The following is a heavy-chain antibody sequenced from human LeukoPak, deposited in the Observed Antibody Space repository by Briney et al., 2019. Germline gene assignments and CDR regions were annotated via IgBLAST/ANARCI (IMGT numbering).Heavy chain of an antibody. CDR3: ARFVWGSYRYGHY. J-gene: IGHJ4*02. CDR1: GDSISSGSYY. CDR2: IYYSGST. Sequence: SETLSLTCAVSGDSISSGSYYWGWIRLPPGKGLEWIGSIYYSGSTYYNPSLRDRVTISVDTSNNQFSLELSSVTAADTAVYYCARFVWGSYRYGHYWGQGTLVTVSS. D-gene: IGHD3-16*02. V-gene: IGHV4-39*01.